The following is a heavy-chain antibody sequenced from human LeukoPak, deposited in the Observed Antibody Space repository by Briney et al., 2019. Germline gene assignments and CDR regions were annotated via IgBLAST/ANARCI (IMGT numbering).Heavy chain of an antibody. CDR2: ISGSGGST. D-gene: IGHD4-23*01. J-gene: IGHJ6*04. CDR1: GFTFSSYA. V-gene: IGHV3-23*01. CDR3: AKGGSVVTALLDV. Sequence: GGSLRLSCAASGFTFSSYAMSWVRQAPGKGLEWVSAISGSGGSTYYADSVKGRFTISRDKSKNTLYLQMNSLRAGDTAVYYCAKGGSVVTALLDVWGKGTTVTVSS.